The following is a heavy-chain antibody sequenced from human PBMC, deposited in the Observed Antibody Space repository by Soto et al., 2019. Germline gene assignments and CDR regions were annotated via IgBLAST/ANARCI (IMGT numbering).Heavy chain of an antibody. D-gene: IGHD6-13*01. CDR2: IHHSGSF. CDR3: VRHAWYRFDP. Sequence: QVQLQESGPGLVNPSGTLSLTCAVSGGSITSNWWSWVRQPPGKGLEWIGEIHHSGSFNYNPSLRSRVTISIAKSKTQLSLKLTSVTAADTAVHYCVRHAWYRFDPWGQGTLVTVSS. CDR1: GGSITSNW. V-gene: IGHV4-4*02. J-gene: IGHJ5*02.